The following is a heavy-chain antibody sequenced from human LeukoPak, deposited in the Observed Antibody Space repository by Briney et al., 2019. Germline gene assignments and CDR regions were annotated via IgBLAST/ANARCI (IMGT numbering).Heavy chain of an antibody. CDR3: ARAACLDFWSGYYYYYYGMDV. D-gene: IGHD3-3*01. CDR2: IYYSGST. Sequence: SETLSLTCTVSGGSISSSSYYWGWIRQPPGKGLEWIGSIYYSGSTYYNPSLKSRVTISVDTSKNQFSLKLSSVTAADTAVYYCARAACLDFWSGYYYYYYGMDVWGQGTTVTVSS. J-gene: IGHJ6*02. V-gene: IGHV4-39*01. CDR1: GGSISSSSYY.